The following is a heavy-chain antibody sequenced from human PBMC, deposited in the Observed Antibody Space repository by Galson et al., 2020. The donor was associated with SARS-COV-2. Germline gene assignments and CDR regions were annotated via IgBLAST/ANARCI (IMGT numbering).Heavy chain of an antibody. CDR3: GQSLTLPVCCGSPSCYFAFAV. CDR1: GFSLSTSGVG. V-gene: IGHV2-5*01. J-gene: IGHJ3*01. Sequence: SGPTLVTPTQTVTLTCTYSGFSLSTSGVGVGWIRQPPGKALEWLGLIDWNNDLRTIPSLKSRLTITQDTTKNQVVLTMTNIDPVDTATYYCGQSLTLPVCCGSPSCYFAFAVWGQGTMVTVSS. CDR2: IDWNNDL. D-gene: IGHD2-2*01.